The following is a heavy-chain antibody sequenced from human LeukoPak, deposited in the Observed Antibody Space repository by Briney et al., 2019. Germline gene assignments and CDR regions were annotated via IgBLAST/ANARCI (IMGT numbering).Heavy chain of an antibody. CDR2: IRWNSGSI. J-gene: IGHJ4*02. V-gene: IGHV3-9*01. Sequence: PGGSLRLSCAASGFTFDDYAMHWVRQAPGKGLEWVSGIRWNSGSIGYADSVKGRFTISRDNSKNTLYLQMNSLRAEDTAVYYCARDHNYIDYYDSSGYWDYWGQGTLVTVSS. D-gene: IGHD3-22*01. CDR1: GFTFDDYA. CDR3: ARDHNYIDYYDSSGYWDY.